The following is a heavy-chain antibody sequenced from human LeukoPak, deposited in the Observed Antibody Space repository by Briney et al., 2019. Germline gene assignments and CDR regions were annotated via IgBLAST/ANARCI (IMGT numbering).Heavy chain of an antibody. Sequence: SETLSLTCTVSGCSISSGGYYWSWIRQPPGKGLEWIGYIYQSGSTNYNPSLKSRLSISVDRSKNQFSLKLTSVTAADTAVYYCARDKLGNFDYWGQGTLVTVSS. CDR3: ARDKLGNFDY. CDR1: GCSISSGGYY. CDR2: IYQSGST. D-gene: IGHD6-13*01. V-gene: IGHV4-30-2*01. J-gene: IGHJ4*02.